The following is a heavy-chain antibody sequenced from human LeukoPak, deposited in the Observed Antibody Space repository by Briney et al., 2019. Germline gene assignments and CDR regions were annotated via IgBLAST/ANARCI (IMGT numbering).Heavy chain of an antibody. V-gene: IGHV1-2*02. J-gene: IGHJ3*02. D-gene: IGHD3-22*01. CDR3: ARSPIDDSSGTNVLYAFDI. CDR2: INPNSGGT. CDR1: GGTFSSYA. Sequence: GASVRVSCKASGGTFSSYAISWVRQAPGQGLEWMGWINPNSGGTNYAQKFQGRVTMTRDTSISTAYMELSRLRSDDTAVYYCARSPIDDSSGTNVLYAFDIWGQGTMVTVSS.